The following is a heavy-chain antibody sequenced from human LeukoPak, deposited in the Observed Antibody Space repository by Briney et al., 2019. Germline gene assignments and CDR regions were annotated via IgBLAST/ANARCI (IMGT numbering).Heavy chain of an antibody. CDR3: ARHDRSASNYLDY. Sequence: GESLKISCKGSLYTLKSYWIGWVRQMPGKGLEWMGIIFPGDSDTRYFSSFQGQVTMSVDKSISIAYLQWTSLKASDTAMYYCARHDRSASNYLDYWGQGTLVTVSS. CDR1: LYTLKSYW. J-gene: IGHJ4*02. CDR2: IFPGDSDT. V-gene: IGHV5-51*01.